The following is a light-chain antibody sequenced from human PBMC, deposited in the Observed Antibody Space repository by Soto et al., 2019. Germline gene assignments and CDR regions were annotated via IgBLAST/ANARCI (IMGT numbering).Light chain of an antibody. J-gene: IGKJ1*01. CDR3: QQTYSTPRT. Sequence: DIQMTQSPSSLSASVGDRVTITCRASQSISSYLNWYQQKPGKAPKVLIYAASTLHSGVPSRFSGSGSGTDFALTISSLQSEDFATYYCQQTYSTPRTFGQGTKVEI. CDR2: AAS. V-gene: IGKV1-39*01. CDR1: QSISSY.